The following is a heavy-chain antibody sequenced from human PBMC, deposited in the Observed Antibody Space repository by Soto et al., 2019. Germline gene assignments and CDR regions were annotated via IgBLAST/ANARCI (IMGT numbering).Heavy chain of an antibody. Sequence: ASVKVSCKASGYTFTSYGISCVLQSPLQGLEWMGCISAYNGNTNYAQKLQGRVTMTTDTSTSTAYMELRSLRSDDTAVYYCARVLSSSGWYKWFDPWGQGTLVTVSS. J-gene: IGHJ5*02. CDR2: ISAYNGNT. CDR1: GYTFTSYG. D-gene: IGHD6-19*01. CDR3: ARVLSSSGWYKWFDP. V-gene: IGHV1-18*01.